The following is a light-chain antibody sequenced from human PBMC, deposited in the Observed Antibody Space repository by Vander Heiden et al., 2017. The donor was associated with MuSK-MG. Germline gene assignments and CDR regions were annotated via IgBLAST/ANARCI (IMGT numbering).Light chain of an antibody. CDR3: QQVNSYPFT. Sequence: AIQLTQSPSSLSASVGDRVTLTCRASQGISSALAWYQQKPGKAPKLLISDASSLESGVPSRFSGSGSGTDFTLTISSLQPEDFATYYCQQVNSYPFTFGQGTRLEIK. CDR1: QGISSA. CDR2: DAS. J-gene: IGKJ5*01. V-gene: IGKV1-13*02.